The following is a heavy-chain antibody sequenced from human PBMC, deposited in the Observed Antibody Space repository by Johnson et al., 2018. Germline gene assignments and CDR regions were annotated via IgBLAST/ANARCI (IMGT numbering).Heavy chain of an antibody. V-gene: IGHV1-8*01. D-gene: IGHD6-6*01. Sequence: QVQLVQSGAEVKKPGASVKVSCKASGYTFTDYDINWVRQATGQGLEWMGWMNPNSGNTGYAQKLQGRVTMTRNTSISTAYMELSSLSSEDTAVYYCERAGSWVYGSSGNSSYGMDVWGQGTTVTVSS. CDR1: GYTFTDYD. CDR3: ERAGSWVYGSSGNSSYGMDV. CDR2: MNPNSGNT. J-gene: IGHJ6*02.